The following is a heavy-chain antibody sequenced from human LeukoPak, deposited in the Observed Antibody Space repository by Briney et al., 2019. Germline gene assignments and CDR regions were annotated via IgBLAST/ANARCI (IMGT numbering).Heavy chain of an antibody. J-gene: IGHJ5*02. CDR3: ARVHGSGSLT. V-gene: IGHV4-59*01. Sequence: SETLSLTCTVSGGSISSYYWSWIRQPPGKGLEWIGYIYYSGSTNYNPSLKSRVTISVDTSKNQFSLKLSSVTAADTAVYYCARVHGSGSLTLGQGTLVTVSS. D-gene: IGHD3-10*01. CDR1: GGSISSYY. CDR2: IYYSGST.